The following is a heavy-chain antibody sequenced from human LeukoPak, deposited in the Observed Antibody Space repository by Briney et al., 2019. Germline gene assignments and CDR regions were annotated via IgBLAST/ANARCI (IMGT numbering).Heavy chain of an antibody. CDR2: IKQDGSDK. Sequence: GGSLRLSCAVSGFTFSSYWMSWVRQAQGKGLEWVANIKQDGSDKYYVDSVKGRFTISRDNAKNSLYLQMNSLRAEDTAVYYCARSLGYCSGGSCFPFDYWGQGTLVTVSS. V-gene: IGHV3-7*05. CDR1: GFTFSSYW. D-gene: IGHD2-15*01. J-gene: IGHJ4*02. CDR3: ARSLGYCSGGSCFPFDY.